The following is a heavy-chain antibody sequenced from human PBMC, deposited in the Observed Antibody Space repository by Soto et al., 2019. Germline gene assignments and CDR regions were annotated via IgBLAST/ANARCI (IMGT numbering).Heavy chain of an antibody. J-gene: IGHJ5*02. CDR2: IGTSGDT. D-gene: IGHD6-6*01. CDR1: GFTFSRYD. CDR3: TRGALGFDP. Sequence: EVQVVESGGGLVQPGGSLMLSCAASGFTFSRYDMHWVRQATGRGLEWVSGIGTSGDTYYAGSVKGRFTISRENAKNSVYLQMNSLRGGDTAVYYCTRGALGFDPWGQGTLVAVSS. V-gene: IGHV3-13*04.